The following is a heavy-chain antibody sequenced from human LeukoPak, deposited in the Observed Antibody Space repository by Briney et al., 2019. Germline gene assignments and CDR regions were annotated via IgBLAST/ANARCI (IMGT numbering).Heavy chain of an antibody. CDR3: AKWDENFYYMDV. D-gene: IGHD1-26*01. V-gene: IGHV3-23*01. Sequence: GGSLRLSCAASRFTFNIYAMSWVRQAPGKGLEWASSISGSGGGTFYASSVRGRFTISRDNSKHTVFLQMNGLRAEDTAIYYCAKWDENFYYMDVWGQGTTVTVSS. CDR1: RFTFNIYA. CDR2: ISGSGGGT. J-gene: IGHJ6*03.